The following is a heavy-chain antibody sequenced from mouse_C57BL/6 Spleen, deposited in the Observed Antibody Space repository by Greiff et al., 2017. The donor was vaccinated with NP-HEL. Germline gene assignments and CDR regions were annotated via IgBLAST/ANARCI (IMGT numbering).Heavy chain of an antibody. J-gene: IGHJ4*01. V-gene: IGHV2-2*01. D-gene: IGHD1-1*01. CDR2: IWSGGST. Sequence: VKLMESGPGLVQPSQSLSITCTVSGFSLTSYGVHWVRQSPGKGLEWLGVIWSGGSTDYNAAFISRLSISKDNSKSQVFFKMNSLQADDTAICYCARNDYYGSSLYAMDYWGQGTSVTVSS. CDR3: ARNDYYGSSLYAMDY. CDR1: GFSLTSYG.